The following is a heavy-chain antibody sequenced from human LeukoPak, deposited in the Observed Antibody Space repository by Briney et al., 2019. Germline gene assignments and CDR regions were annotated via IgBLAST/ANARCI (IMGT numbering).Heavy chain of an antibody. V-gene: IGHV3-23*01. CDR2: ISGSGGST. CDR1: GFTFSSYA. CDR3: AKGLRITMVRGVLMGDY. D-gene: IGHD3-10*01. Sequence: GGSLRLSCAASGFTFSSYAMSWVRQAPGKGLEWVSAISGSGGSTYYADSVKGRFTISRDNSKNTLYLQMNSLRAEDTAVYYCAKGLRITMVRGVLMGDYWGQGTLVTVSS. J-gene: IGHJ4*02.